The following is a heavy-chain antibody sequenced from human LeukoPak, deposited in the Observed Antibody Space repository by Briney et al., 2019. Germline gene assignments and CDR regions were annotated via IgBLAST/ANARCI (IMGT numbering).Heavy chain of an antibody. D-gene: IGHD2-21*01. Sequence: SGGSLRLSCAASGFTFSSYAMHWVRQAPGKGLEWVAVISYDGSNKYYADSVKGRFTISRDNSKNTLYLQMNSLRAEDTAVYYCAREDSSHDYEGMDVWGQGTTVTVSS. CDR1: GFTFSSYA. V-gene: IGHV3-30-3*01. CDR2: ISYDGSNK. CDR3: AREDSSHDYEGMDV. J-gene: IGHJ6*02.